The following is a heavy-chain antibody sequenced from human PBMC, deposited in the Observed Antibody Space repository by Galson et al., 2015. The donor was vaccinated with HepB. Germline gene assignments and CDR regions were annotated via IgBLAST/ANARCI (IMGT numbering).Heavy chain of an antibody. CDR1: GYTFTSYG. V-gene: IGHV1-2*02. CDR2: INPNSGGT. CDR3: ARDAGDYYDSSGGNDY. D-gene: IGHD3-22*01. J-gene: IGHJ4*02. Sequence: SVKVSCKASGYTFTSYGISWVRQAPGQGLEWMGWINPNSGGTNYAQKFQGRVTMTRDTSISTAYMELSRLRSDDTAVYYCARDAGDYYDSSGGNDYWGQGTLVTVSS.